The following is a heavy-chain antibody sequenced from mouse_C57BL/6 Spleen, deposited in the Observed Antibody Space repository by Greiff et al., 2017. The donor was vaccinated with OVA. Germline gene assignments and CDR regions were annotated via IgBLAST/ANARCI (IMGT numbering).Heavy chain of an antibody. CDR2: INPNNGGT. Sequence: EVKLMESGPELVKPGASVKIPCKASGYTFTDYNMDWVKQSHGKSLEWIGDINPNNGGTIYNQKFKGKATLTVDKSSSTAYMELRSLTSEDTAVYYCARNYGSSSHWYVDVWGTGTTVTVSS. J-gene: IGHJ1*03. CDR1: GYTFTDYN. V-gene: IGHV1-18*01. D-gene: IGHD1-1*01. CDR3: ARNYGSSSHWYVDV.